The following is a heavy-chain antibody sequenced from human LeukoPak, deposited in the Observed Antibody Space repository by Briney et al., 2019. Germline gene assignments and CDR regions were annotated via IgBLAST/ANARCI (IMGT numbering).Heavy chain of an antibody. CDR3: AKGKARLDFVGASWRNYYMDV. Sequence: PGGSLRLSCAASGFTFSSYWMSWVRHAPGKGLEWVAFIRYDGSNKYYADSVKGRFTISRDNSKNTLYLQMNSLRAEDTAVYYCAKGKARLDFVGASWRNYYMDVGGKGTTVTVSS. CDR1: GFTFSSYW. D-gene: IGHD1-26*01. CDR2: IRYDGSNK. J-gene: IGHJ6*03. V-gene: IGHV3-30*02.